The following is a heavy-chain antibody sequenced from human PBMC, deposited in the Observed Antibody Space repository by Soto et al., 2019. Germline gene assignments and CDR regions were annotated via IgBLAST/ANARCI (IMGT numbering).Heavy chain of an antibody. J-gene: IGHJ5*02. CDR3: ARAGIFGVVINWFDP. V-gene: IGHV1-69*13. CDR2: IIPIFGTA. D-gene: IGHD3-3*01. CDR1: GGTFSSYA. Sequence: ASVKVSCKASGGTFSSYAISWVRQAPGQGLEWMGGIIPIFGTANYAQKFQGRVTITADESTSTAYMELSSLRSEDTAVYHCARAGIFGVVINWFDPWGQGTLVTVSS.